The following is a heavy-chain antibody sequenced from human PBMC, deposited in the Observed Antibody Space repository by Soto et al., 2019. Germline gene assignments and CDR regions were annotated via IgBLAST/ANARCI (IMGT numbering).Heavy chain of an antibody. D-gene: IGHD1-7*01. CDR2: INAGNGNT. Sequence: ASVKVSCKASGYTFTSYAMHWVRQAPGQRLEWMGWINAGNGNTKYSQKFQGRVTITRDTSASTAYMELSSLRSEDTAVYYCARDPPRETGTRYYYYYYMDVWGKGTTVTVS. J-gene: IGHJ6*03. V-gene: IGHV1-3*01. CDR3: ARDPPRETGTRYYYYYYMDV. CDR1: GYTFTSYA.